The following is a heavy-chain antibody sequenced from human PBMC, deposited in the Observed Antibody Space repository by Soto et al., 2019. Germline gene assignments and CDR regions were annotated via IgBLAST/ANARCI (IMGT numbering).Heavy chain of an antibody. V-gene: IGHV5-51*01. Sequence: GESLKISCKGSGYSFTSYWIVWVRQMPGKGLEWMGIIYPGDSDTRYSPSFQGQVTISADKSISTAYLQWSSLKASDTAIYYCARTAAAGKYYYGVDVWGQGTTVTSP. J-gene: IGHJ6*02. CDR2: IYPGDSDT. D-gene: IGHD6-13*01. CDR1: GYSFTSYW. CDR3: ARTAAAGKYYYGVDV.